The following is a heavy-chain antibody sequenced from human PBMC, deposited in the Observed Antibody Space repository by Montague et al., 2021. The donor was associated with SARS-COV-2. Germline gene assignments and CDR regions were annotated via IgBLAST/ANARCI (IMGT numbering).Heavy chain of an antibody. CDR1: GGSIRSSSHF. CDR3: GLGRGFAVGNHYYYSYGLDV. Sequence: SETLSLTCTVSGGSIRSSSHFWGWFRQPPGQRLEWIGTTSYSGSTYYSPSLKSRVIISADTSKNQFSLNPRSVTAADTAVYFCGLGRGFAVGNHYYYSYGLDVWGQGTTVTVSS. J-gene: IGHJ6*02. D-gene: IGHD3-10*01. V-gene: IGHV4-39*07. CDR2: TSYSGST.